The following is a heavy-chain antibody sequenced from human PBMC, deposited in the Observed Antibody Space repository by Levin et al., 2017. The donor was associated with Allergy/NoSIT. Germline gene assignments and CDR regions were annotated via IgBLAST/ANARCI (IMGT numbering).Heavy chain of an antibody. CDR2: ISSSSSYI. V-gene: IGHV3-21*01. CDR3: ASYCSGGSGGGGFDY. CDR1: GFTFSSYS. D-gene: IGHD2-15*01. J-gene: IGHJ4*02. Sequence: GGSLRLSCAASGFTFSSYSMNWVRQAPGKGLEWVSSISSSSSYIYYADSVKGRFTISRDNAKNSLYLQMNSLRAEDTAVYYCASYCSGGSGGGGFDYWGQGTLVTVSS.